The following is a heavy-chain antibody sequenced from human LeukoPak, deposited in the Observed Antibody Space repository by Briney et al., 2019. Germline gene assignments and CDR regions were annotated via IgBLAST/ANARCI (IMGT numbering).Heavy chain of an antibody. CDR1: GFSFSSYR. J-gene: IGHJ4*02. V-gene: IGHV3-7*01. Sequence: GGSLRLSCEASGFSFSSYRMSWVRQSPGKGREWVATIKQDDSETYYVHSVKGRFTISRDNAKNSLFLQMNSVRAEDTAVYYCARVFAYDFWSGYYIDYWGRGTLVSVSS. CDR2: IKQDDSET. D-gene: IGHD3-3*01. CDR3: ARVFAYDFWSGYYIDY.